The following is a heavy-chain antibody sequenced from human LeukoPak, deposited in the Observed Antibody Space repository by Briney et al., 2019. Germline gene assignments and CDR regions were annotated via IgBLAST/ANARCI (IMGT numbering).Heavy chain of an antibody. CDR3: ASSFWSGYYTGVCFDY. CDR2: INHSGST. D-gene: IGHD3-3*01. V-gene: IGHV4-39*07. J-gene: IGHJ4*02. CDR1: GGSISSSSYY. Sequence: SETLSLTCTVSGGSISSSSYYWGWIRQPPGKGLEWIGEINHSGSTNYNPSLKSRVTISVDTSKNQFSLKLSSVTAADTAVYYCASSFWSGYYTGVCFDYWGQGTLVTVSS.